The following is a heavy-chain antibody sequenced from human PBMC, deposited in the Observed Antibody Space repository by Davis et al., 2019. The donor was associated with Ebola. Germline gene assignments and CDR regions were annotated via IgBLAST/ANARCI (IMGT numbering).Heavy chain of an antibody. CDR1: GYTFTGYY. D-gene: IGHD3-10*01. CDR2: INPNSGGT. V-gene: IGHV1-2*02. CDR3: ARVRIATLVLDP. J-gene: IGHJ5*02. Sequence: AASVKVSCKASGYTFTGYYMHWVRQAPGQGLEWMGWINPNSGGTNYSQKFQGRVTITRDTSASTAYMELSSLTSEDTAVYYCARVRIATLVLDPWGQGTLVTVSS.